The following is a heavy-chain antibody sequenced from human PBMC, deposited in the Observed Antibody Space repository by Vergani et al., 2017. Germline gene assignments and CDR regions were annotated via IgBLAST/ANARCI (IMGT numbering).Heavy chain of an antibody. CDR3: ARLKNYYDSSGYYRWHFDY. CDR2: IIPIFGTA. D-gene: IGHD3-22*01. CDR1: GGTFSSYA. Sequence: QVQLVQSGAEVKKPGSSVKVSCKASGGTFSSYAINWVRQAPGQGLEWMGWIIPIFGTANYAQKFQGRVTITADESTSTAYMDLSSLRSEDTAVYYCARLKNYYDSSGYYRWHFDYWGQGTLVTVSS. J-gene: IGHJ4*02. V-gene: IGHV1-69*01.